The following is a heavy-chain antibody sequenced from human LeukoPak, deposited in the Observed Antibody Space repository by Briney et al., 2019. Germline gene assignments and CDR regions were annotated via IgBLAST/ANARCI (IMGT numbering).Heavy chain of an antibody. CDR1: GFTFSSYS. V-gene: IGHV3-21*01. CDR3: ARDIGYDILTGHFDY. J-gene: IGHJ4*02. D-gene: IGHD3-9*01. Sequence: GGSLRLSCAASGFTFSSYSMNWVRQAPGKGLEWVSSISSSSSYICYADSVKGRFTISRDNAKNSLYLQMNSLRAEDTAVYYCARDIGYDILTGHFDYWGQGTLVTVSS. CDR2: ISSSSSYI.